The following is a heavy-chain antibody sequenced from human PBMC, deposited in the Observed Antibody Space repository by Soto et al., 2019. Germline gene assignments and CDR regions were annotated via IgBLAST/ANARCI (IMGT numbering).Heavy chain of an antibody. Sequence: SETLSLTCTVSGGSISSSSYYWGWIRQPPGKGLEWIGSIYYSGSTYYNPSLKSRVTISVDTSKNQFSLKLSSVTAADTAVYYCARGESYDSFDYWGQGTLVTVSS. CDR1: GGSISSSSYY. CDR2: IYYSGST. D-gene: IGHD5-12*01. CDR3: ARGESYDSFDY. J-gene: IGHJ4*02. V-gene: IGHV4-39*07.